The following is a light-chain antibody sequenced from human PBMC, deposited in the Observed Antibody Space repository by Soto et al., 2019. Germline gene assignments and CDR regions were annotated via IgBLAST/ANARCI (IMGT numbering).Light chain of an antibody. V-gene: IGKV1-39*01. CDR3: QQSYSMPA. Sequence: DIQMTQSPSSLSASVGDRVTITCRASQSISSYLNWYQQKPGKAPKLLIYAASSLQSGVPSRFSDSGSGTDFTLTISSLQPEDFATYYYQQSYSMPAFGQGTKVDIK. CDR2: AAS. CDR1: QSISSY. J-gene: IGKJ1*01.